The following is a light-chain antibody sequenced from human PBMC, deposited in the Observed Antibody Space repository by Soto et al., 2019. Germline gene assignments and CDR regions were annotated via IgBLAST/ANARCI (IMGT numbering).Light chain of an antibody. CDR2: NAS. CDR3: QQNYNTPQT. CDR1: QSISTY. V-gene: IGKV1-39*01. J-gene: IGKJ1*01. Sequence: DIQMTQSPSSLPASVGDRVTITCRASQSISTYVNWYQQRPGQAPKLLIYNASRLKSGVPPRFSGSGSGTDFTLSISSLQPEDFATYYCQQNYNTPQTFGQGTKVDIK.